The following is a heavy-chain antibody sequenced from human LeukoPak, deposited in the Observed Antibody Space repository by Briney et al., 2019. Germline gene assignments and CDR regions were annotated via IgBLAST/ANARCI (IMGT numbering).Heavy chain of an antibody. CDR3: AKNRPSNWYGYDFWSGYHDFDY. CDR1: GFTFSSYG. Sequence: PGGSLRLSCAASGFTFSSYGMHWVRQAPGKGLEWVAFIRYDGSNKYYADSAKGRFTISRDNSKNTLYLQMNSLRAEDTAVYYCAKNRPSNWYGYDFWSGYHDFDYWGQGTLVTVSS. D-gene: IGHD3-3*01. V-gene: IGHV3-30*02. J-gene: IGHJ4*02. CDR2: IRYDGSNK.